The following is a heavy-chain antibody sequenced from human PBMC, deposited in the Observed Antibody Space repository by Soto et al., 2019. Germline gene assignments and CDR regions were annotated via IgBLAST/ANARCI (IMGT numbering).Heavy chain of an antibody. CDR3: ARDNYDRLGWFDP. V-gene: IGHV4-59*01. D-gene: IGHD3-22*01. CDR1: GGSISSYY. Sequence: QVQLQESGPGLVKPSETLSLTCTVSGGSISSYYWSWIRQPPGKGLEWIGYIYNSVSTNYNPSLKSRLTISVDTSKNQFSLKLSSVTAADTAVYYCARDNYDRLGWFDPWGQGTLVTVSS. CDR2: IYNSVST. J-gene: IGHJ5*02.